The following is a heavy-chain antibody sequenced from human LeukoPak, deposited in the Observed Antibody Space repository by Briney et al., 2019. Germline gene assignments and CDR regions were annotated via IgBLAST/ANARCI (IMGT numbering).Heavy chain of an antibody. CDR2: IYYSGST. CDR3: ARDRGSGISDAFDI. CDR1: GGSISSYY. J-gene: IGHJ3*02. Sequence: SETLSLTCTVSGGSISSYYWSWIRQPPGKGLEWIGYIYYSGSTNYNPSLKSRVTISVDTSKNQFSLKLSSVTAADTAVYYCARDRGSGISDAFDIWGQGTMVTVSS. D-gene: IGHD3-10*01. V-gene: IGHV4-59*01.